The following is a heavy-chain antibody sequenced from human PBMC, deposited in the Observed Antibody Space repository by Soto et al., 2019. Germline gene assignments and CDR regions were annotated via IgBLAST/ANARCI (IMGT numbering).Heavy chain of an antibody. CDR1: GYSFINYW. CDR3: ARQEVITFGGANWFDP. J-gene: IGHJ5*02. CDR2: IDPSDSYT. D-gene: IGHD3-16*01. Sequence: EVQLVQSGAEVKKPGESLRISCKGSGYSFINYWISWVRQMPGKGLEWMGRIDPSDSYTNYSPSFQGHVTISADKSISTAYLQWSSLKASDTAMYYCARQEVITFGGANWFDPWGQGTLVTVSS. V-gene: IGHV5-10-1*03.